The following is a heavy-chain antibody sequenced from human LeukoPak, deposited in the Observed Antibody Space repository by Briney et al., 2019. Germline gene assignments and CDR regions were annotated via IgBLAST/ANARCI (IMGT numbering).Heavy chain of an antibody. CDR3: ARELDYAYGMDV. V-gene: IGHV3-74*01. CDR1: GGSFSGYY. J-gene: IGHJ6*02. Sequence: ETLSLTCAVYGGSFSGYYWSWVRQAPGKGLVWVSRINSDGSSTSYADSVKGRFTISRDNAKNTLYLQMNSLRAEDTAVYYCARELDYAYGMDVWGQGTTVTVSS. CDR2: INSDGSST.